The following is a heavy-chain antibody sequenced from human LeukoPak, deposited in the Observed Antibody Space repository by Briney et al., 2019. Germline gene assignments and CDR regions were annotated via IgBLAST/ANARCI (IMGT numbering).Heavy chain of an antibody. Sequence: SETLSLTCAVSGYSLSSGYYWGWIRQSPGKGLEWLGSIHYSGGTYYNPSLEGRVTISEDTSKNHLSLRLSSVTAADTAVYYCGGKKGFGQLHLDVWGKGTTVTVSS. CDR2: IHYSGGT. D-gene: IGHD3-10*01. CDR1: GYSLSSGYY. J-gene: IGHJ6*04. CDR3: GGKKGFGQLHLDV. V-gene: IGHV4-38-2*01.